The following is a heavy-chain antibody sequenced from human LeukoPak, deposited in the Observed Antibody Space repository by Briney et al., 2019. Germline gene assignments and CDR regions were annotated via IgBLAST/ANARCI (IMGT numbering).Heavy chain of an antibody. CDR2: ISSSSRYI. Sequence: GGSLRLSCAASGFTFSSYSMNWVRQAPGKGLEWVSSISSSSRYIYYADSVKGRFTISRDNAKNSLYLQMNSLRAEDTAVYYCARENDYGFFGIWGQGTMVTVSS. V-gene: IGHV3-21*01. J-gene: IGHJ3*02. CDR1: GFTFSSYS. CDR3: ARENDYGFFGI. D-gene: IGHD4-17*01.